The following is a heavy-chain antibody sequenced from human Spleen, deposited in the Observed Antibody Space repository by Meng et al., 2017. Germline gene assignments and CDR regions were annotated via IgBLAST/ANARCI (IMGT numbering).Heavy chain of an antibody. CDR1: GGSISTSGYY. V-gene: IGHV4-39*01. Sequence: QPQLQESGPGLVRPSEALSLPCSVSGGSISTSGYYWGWIRQPPGKGLEWIGSIGHSGFTYYTPSLKSRVTVSIETSRNQFSLWLTSVTAADTAVYYCVRSSGWVKTGFDPWGQGTLVTVSS. D-gene: IGHD6-19*01. J-gene: IGHJ5*02. CDR3: VRSSGWVKTGFDP. CDR2: IGHSGFT.